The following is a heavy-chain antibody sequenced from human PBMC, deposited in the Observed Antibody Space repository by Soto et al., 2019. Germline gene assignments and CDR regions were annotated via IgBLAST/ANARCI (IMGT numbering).Heavy chain of an antibody. D-gene: IGHD6-19*01. J-gene: IGHJ6*02. CDR1: GGSISSYY. Sequence: QVQLQESGPGLVKPSETLSLTCTVSGGSISSYYWSWIRQPPGKGLEWIGYIYYSGSTNYNPSLKSRVTISVDTSKNQFSLKLSSVTAADTAVYYCARDNVAAGYYYYGMDVWGQGTTVTVSS. V-gene: IGHV4-59*01. CDR3: ARDNVAAGYYYYGMDV. CDR2: IYYSGST.